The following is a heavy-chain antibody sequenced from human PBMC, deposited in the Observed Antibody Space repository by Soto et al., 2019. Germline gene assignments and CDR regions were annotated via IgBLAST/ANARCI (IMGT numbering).Heavy chain of an antibody. V-gene: IGHV3-30*03. Sequence: GGSLRLSCAVSGFTFSNYGMHWVRQAPGRGLEWLALLSYDGVNTYYAPSVEGRFTISRDTSRNTLYLQMNSLRAEDTAVYYCARRLKAEQQPGPPWFDPWGQGTLVTVSS. J-gene: IGHJ5*02. CDR3: ARRLKAEQQPGPPWFDP. CDR2: LSYDGVNT. CDR1: GFTFSNYG. D-gene: IGHD1-1*01.